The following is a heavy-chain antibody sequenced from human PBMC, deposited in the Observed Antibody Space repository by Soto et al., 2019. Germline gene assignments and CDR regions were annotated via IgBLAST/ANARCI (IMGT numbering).Heavy chain of an antibody. CDR3: ARDRFTWEPYFDY. V-gene: IGHV3-48*02. CDR2: ISSSSTI. J-gene: IGHJ4*02. D-gene: IGHD1-26*01. Sequence: PGGSLSLSCAASGFTFSSYGMHWVRQAPGKGLEWVSYISSSSTIYYADSVKGRFTISRDNAKNSLYLQMNSLRDEDTAVYYCARDRFTWEPYFDYWGQGTLVTVSS. CDR1: GFTFSSYG.